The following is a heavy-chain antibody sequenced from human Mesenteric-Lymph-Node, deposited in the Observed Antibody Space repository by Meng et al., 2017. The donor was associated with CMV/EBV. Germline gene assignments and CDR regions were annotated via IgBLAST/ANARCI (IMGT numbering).Heavy chain of an antibody. V-gene: IGHV4-39*07. CDR3: ARGPDLKWELLLMVTTHPYYFDY. CDR2: IYCNGST. D-gene: IGHD1-26*01. Sequence: AGSLTLSCTVSDVSISRSSYYWGWIRQPPGKGLEWISSIYCNGSTYYNPSRKSRVPMSADTSKNQFSLRLNSVTAADTAVLYCARGPDLKWELLLMVTTHPYYFDYWGQGTLVTVSS. CDR1: DVSISRSSYY. J-gene: IGHJ4*02.